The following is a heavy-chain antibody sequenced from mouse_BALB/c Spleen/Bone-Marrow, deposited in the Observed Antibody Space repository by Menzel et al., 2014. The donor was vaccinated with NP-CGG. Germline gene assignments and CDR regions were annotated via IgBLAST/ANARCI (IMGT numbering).Heavy chain of an antibody. J-gene: IGHJ2*01. CDR1: GYTFTSYW. CDR2: INPSNGRA. Sequence: VQLQQSGAELVKPGASVKLSCKASGYTFTSYWMHWVNQRPGQGLEWIGEINPSNGRANYNEKFKSKATLTVDKSSSTAYIQLSSLTSEDSAVYYCAKVGNPDFDYWGQGTTLTVSS. V-gene: IGHV1S81*02. D-gene: IGHD2-1*01. CDR3: AKVGNPDFDY.